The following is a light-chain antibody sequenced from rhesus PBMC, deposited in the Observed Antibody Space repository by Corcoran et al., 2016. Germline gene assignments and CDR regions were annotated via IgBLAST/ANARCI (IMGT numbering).Light chain of an antibody. CDR1: QGISSW. J-gene: IGKJ1*01. V-gene: IGKV1-16*01. Sequence: DIQMTQSPSSLSASVGDKVTITCQASQGISSWLAWYQQKPGKAPKPLIYKASSLERGGPSRFSGSGSGTDLTITISSLQPEDFATYYCQQHNSHPWTFGQGTKVEIK. CDR2: KAS. CDR3: QQHNSHPWT.